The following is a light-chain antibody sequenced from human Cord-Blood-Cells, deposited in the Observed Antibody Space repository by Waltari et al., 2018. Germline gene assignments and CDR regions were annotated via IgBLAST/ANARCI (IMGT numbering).Light chain of an antibody. Sequence: DIVMTQSPDSLAVSLGERATINCKSSPSVLSSSNNKNYFAWYQQKPGQPPKLLIYWASTREAGVPDRFSGSESGTDFTLTISSLQAEDVAVYYCQQYYSISTFGQGTKVEIK. CDR3: QQYYSIST. V-gene: IGKV4-1*01. J-gene: IGKJ1*01. CDR2: WAS. CDR1: PSVLSSSNNKNY.